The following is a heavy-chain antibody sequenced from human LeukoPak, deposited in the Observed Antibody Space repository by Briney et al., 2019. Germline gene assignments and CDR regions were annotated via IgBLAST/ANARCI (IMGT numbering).Heavy chain of an antibody. CDR1: GFTVSSNY. D-gene: IGHD3-9*01. Sequence: GGSLRLSCAASGFTVSSNYMSWVRQAPGKGLEWVSVIFSGGTTYYADSVKGRFAISRDNSKNTLFLQMNSLRAEDTAVYYCAKDVRQNDILTGYSRVGYFDFWGQGTLVTVSS. V-gene: IGHV3-53*05. CDR3: AKDVRQNDILTGYSRVGYFDF. J-gene: IGHJ4*02. CDR2: IFSGGTT.